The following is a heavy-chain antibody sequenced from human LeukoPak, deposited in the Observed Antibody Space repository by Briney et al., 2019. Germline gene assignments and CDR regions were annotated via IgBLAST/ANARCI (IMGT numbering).Heavy chain of an antibody. J-gene: IGHJ3*02. CDR3: ARDHRYYYDSSGYHAFDI. D-gene: IGHD3-22*01. Sequence: SETLSLTCTVSGGSISSGSYYWSWIRQPAGKGLEWIGRIYTSGSTNYNPSLKSRVTISVDTSKNQFSLKLSSVTAADTAVYYCARDHRYYYDSSGYHAFDIWGQGTMVTVSS. CDR2: IYTSGST. V-gene: IGHV4-61*02. CDR1: GGSISSGSYY.